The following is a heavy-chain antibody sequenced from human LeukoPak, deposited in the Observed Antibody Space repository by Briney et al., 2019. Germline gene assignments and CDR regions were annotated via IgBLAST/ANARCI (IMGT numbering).Heavy chain of an antibody. CDR1: GFIFRNYH. V-gene: IGHV3-30*02. CDR3: AKDFGYNYDY. D-gene: IGHD5-18*01. CDR2: IRYDGSNK. J-gene: IGHJ4*02. Sequence: PGGSLRLSCAASGFIFRNYHMHWVRQAPGKGLEWVAFIRYDGSNKYYADSVKGRFTISRDNSKNTLYLQMNSLRVEDTAVYYCAKDFGYNYDYWGQGTLVTVSS.